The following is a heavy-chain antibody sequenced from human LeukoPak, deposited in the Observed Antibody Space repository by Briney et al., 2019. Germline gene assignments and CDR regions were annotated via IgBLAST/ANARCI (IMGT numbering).Heavy chain of an antibody. CDR3: ARGGIRGVLLPVDY. V-gene: IGHV3-7*01. CDR2: IKHDGSVT. CDR1: GFIFSDYW. Sequence: GGSLRLSCAASGFIFSDYWMSWVRQAPGKGLEWVANIKHDGSVTYYGDSVKGRFTFSRDNAKNSLYLEMNSLRAEDTAVYYCARGGIRGVLLPVDYWGQGTLVTVSS. D-gene: IGHD3-10*01. J-gene: IGHJ4*02.